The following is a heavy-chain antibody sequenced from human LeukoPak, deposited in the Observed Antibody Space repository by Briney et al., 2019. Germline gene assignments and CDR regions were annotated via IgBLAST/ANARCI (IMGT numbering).Heavy chain of an antibody. J-gene: IGHJ4*02. D-gene: IGHD3-10*01. CDR3: VRVYYGPDY. Sequence: PGGSLRLSCAASGFTFTTYWMSWVRQAPGKGLEWVANMKPDGSEIFYVDSVKGRFTMSRDNTKNTLYLQMNSLRAEDTAVYYCVRVYYGPDYWGQGTLVTVSS. CDR2: MKPDGSEI. V-gene: IGHV3-7*01. CDR1: GFTFTTYW.